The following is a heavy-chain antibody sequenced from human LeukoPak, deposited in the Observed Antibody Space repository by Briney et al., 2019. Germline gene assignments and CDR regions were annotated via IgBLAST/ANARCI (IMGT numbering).Heavy chain of an antibody. V-gene: IGHV4-59*08. J-gene: IGHJ3*02. CDR2: IYYSGST. CDR1: GGSISSYY. D-gene: IGHD3-22*01. CDR3: ARHFRYYDSSGPAENDAFDI. Sequence: SETLSLTCTVSGGSISSYYWSWIRQPPGKGLEWIGYIYYSGSTNYNPSLKSRVTISVDTSKNQFSLKLRSVTAADTAVYYCARHFRYYDSSGPAENDAFDIWGQGTMVTVSS.